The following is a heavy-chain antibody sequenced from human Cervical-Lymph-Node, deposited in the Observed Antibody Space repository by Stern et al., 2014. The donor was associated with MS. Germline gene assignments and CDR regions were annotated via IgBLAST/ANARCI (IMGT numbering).Heavy chain of an antibody. D-gene: IGHD3-10*01. V-gene: IGHV1-2*04. CDR1: GYTFTGYY. CDR2: INPNSGGT. Sequence: QLVQSGAEVKKPGASVKVSCKASGYTFTGYYMHWVRQAPGQGLEWMGWINPNSGGTNYAQKFQGWVTMTRDTSISTAYMELSRLRSDDTAVYYCAREDRSTMVRGVIITGSDFDYWGQGTLVTVSS. J-gene: IGHJ4*02. CDR3: AREDRSTMVRGVIITGSDFDY.